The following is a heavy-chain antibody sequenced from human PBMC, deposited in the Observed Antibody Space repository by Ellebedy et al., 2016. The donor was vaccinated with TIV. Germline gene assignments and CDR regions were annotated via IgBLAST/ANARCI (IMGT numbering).Heavy chain of an antibody. Sequence: AASVKVSCKASGGTFSNYAISWVRQAPGQGLEWMGRIIPILGIANYAQKFQGRVTITADKSTSTAYMELSSLRSEDTAVYYCARDPGHSGYVYYYYGMDVWGQGTTVTVSS. V-gene: IGHV1-69*04. CDR2: IIPILGIA. J-gene: IGHJ6*02. D-gene: IGHD5-12*01. CDR3: ARDPGHSGYVYYYYGMDV. CDR1: GGTFSNYA.